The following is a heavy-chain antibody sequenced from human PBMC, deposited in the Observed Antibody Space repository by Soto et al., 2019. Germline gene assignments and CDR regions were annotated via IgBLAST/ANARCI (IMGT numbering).Heavy chain of an antibody. J-gene: IGHJ5*02. CDR3: ARDYMVRGVMRWFDP. Sequence: QVQLQESGPGLVKPSGTLSLTCAVSGGSISSSNWWSWVRQPPGKGLEWIGEIYHSGSTNYNPSLKRRITLSVDQSTNQFSLKLSSVTAADTAVYYCARDYMVRGVMRWFDPWGQGTLVTVSS. V-gene: IGHV4-4*02. D-gene: IGHD3-10*01. CDR1: GGSISSSNW. CDR2: IYHSGST.